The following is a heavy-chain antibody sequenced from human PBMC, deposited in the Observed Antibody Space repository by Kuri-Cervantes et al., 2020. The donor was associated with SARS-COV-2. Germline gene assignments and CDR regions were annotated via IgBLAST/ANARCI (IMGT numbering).Heavy chain of an antibody. Sequence: GESLKISCAASGFTFSSYSMNWVRQAPGKGLEWVSSISSSSSYIYYADSVKGRFTISRDNAKNSLYLQMNSLRAEDTAVYYCATDLPSSSTSCHQTPVDYWGQGTLVTVSS. V-gene: IGHV3-21*01. CDR2: ISSSSSYI. CDR1: GFTFSSYS. D-gene: IGHD2-2*01. J-gene: IGHJ4*02. CDR3: ATDLPSSSTSCHQTPVDY.